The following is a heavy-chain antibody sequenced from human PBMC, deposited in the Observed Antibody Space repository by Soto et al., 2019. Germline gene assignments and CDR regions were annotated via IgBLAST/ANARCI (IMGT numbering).Heavy chain of an antibody. Sequence: SETLSLTCAVPGGTMSSGCYFWSWIRPPPGKGLEWLGYIYHSGSTYYNPSLKSRVTISVDTSKNQFSLKLGSVTAAYTAVYYCASSKLLLGFVELQLWFDPWGQGTLVTVS. V-gene: IGHV4-30-2*01. CDR3: ASSKLLLGFVELQLWFDP. J-gene: IGHJ5*02. D-gene: IGHD3-10*01. CDR1: GGTMSSGCYF. CDR2: IYHSGST.